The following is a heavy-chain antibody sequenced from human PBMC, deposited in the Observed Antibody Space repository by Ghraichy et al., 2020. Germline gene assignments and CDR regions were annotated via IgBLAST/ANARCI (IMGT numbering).Heavy chain of an antibody. V-gene: IGHV4-39*01. J-gene: IGHJ5*02. D-gene: IGHD3-22*01. Sequence: SQTLSLTCTVSGGSISRNGYYWDWIRQPPEKGLEWIGSISYSGGTYYHPSLKSRVTISADTSKNQFSLKLSSVTAADTSVYYCARRPDHYESSGSWIDPWGQGTLVTVSS. CDR3: ARRPDHYESSGSWIDP. CDR1: GGSISRNGYY. CDR2: ISYSGGT.